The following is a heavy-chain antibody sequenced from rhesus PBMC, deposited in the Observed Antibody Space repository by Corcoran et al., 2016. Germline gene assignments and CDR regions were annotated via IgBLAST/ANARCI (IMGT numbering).Heavy chain of an antibody. CDR2: INSGGVST. CDR1: GFTFSSYG. J-gene: IGHJ4*01. CDR3: AKGRVTTYYFDY. Sequence: EVQLVETGGGLVQPGGSLKLSCAASGFTFSSYGMSWVRQAPGKGLEWVSAINSGGVSTYYADSGKGQFTISRDNSKNALSLQMNRLRAEDTAVYYCAKGRVTTYYFDYWGQGVLVTVSS. V-gene: IGHV3S5*01. D-gene: IGHD4-17*01.